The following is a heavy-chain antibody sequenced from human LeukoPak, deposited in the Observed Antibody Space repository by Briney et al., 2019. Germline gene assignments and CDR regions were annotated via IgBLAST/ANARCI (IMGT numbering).Heavy chain of an antibody. CDR2: ISWNSGSI. Sequence: GRSLRLSCAASGFTPDDYAMHWVRQAPGKGLEWVSGISWNSGSIGYADSVKGRFTISRDNAKNSLYLQMNSLRAEDTALYYCAKDGMDVWGQGTTVTVSS. CDR3: AKDGMDV. J-gene: IGHJ6*02. CDR1: GFTPDDYA. V-gene: IGHV3-9*02.